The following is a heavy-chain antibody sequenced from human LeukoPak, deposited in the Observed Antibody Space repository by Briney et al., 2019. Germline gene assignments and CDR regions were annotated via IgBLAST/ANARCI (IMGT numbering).Heavy chain of an antibody. CDR3: ARGRCSGGSCYKGHFQH. J-gene: IGHJ1*01. V-gene: IGHV4-34*01. CDR1: GGSFSGYY. CDR2: INHSGST. D-gene: IGHD2-15*01. Sequence: SETLSLTCAVYGGSFSGYYWSWTRQPPGKGLEWIGEINHSGSTNYNPSLKSRVTISVDTSKNQFSLKLSSVTAADTAVYYCARGRCSGGSCYKGHFQHWGQGTLVTVSS.